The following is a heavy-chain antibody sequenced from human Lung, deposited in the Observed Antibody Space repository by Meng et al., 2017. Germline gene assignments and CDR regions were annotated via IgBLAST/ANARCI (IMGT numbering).Heavy chain of an antibody. J-gene: IGHJ4*02. CDR1: GGSFSDYY. Sequence: QEPLQQWRAGLLKPSETLSLPCVVSGGSFSDYYWSWIRQPPGKGLEWIGEINHSGSTNYNPSLESRATISVNTSQNNLSLKLSSVTAADSAVYYCARGPTTMAHDFDYWGQGTLVTVSS. V-gene: IGHV4-34*01. D-gene: IGHD4-11*01. CDR3: ARGPTTMAHDFDY. CDR2: INHSGST.